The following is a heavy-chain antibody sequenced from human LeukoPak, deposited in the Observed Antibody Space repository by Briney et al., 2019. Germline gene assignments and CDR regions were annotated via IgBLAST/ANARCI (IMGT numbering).Heavy chain of an antibody. D-gene: IGHD3-22*01. CDR2: ISSGASTI. J-gene: IGHJ4*02. Sequence: GGSLRLSCAASGFTFSGYEMNWVRQAPGKGLEWVSYISSGASTIYYADSVKGQFTISRDNAKSSLYLQMNSLRAEDTAVYYCAKASSSGYYGGWGQGTLVTVSS. CDR3: AKASSSGYYGG. CDR1: GFTFSGYE. V-gene: IGHV3-48*03.